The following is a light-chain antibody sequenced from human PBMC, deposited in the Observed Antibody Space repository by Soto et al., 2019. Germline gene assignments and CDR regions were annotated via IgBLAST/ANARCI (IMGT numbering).Light chain of an antibody. CDR3: QQYASSPLT. J-gene: IGKJ4*01. CDR2: DAS. CDR1: QSVGRNY. Sequence: EIVLMQSPGTLSVSPGERATLSCRASQSVGRNYLAWYQQKPGQAPRLLIYDASSRATGIPDRFSGSGSGTDFTLTISRLEPEDFAVYSCQQYASSPLTFGGGTKVEAK. V-gene: IGKV3-20*01.